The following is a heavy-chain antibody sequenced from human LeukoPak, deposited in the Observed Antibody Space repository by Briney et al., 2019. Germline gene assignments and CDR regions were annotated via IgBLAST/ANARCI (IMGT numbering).Heavy chain of an antibody. D-gene: IGHD5-12*01. CDR1: GFTFSTYN. CDR2: ISSSSSHT. V-gene: IGHV3-21*01. CDR3: TREVPHGYSGYDSRDY. J-gene: IGHJ4*02. Sequence: GGSLRLSGAASGFTFSTYNMNWVRQAPGKGLEWVSSISSSSSHTYYVDSVKGRFTISRDNTMNSLYLQMNSLRAEDTAVYYCTREVPHGYSGYDSRDYWGQGTLVTVSS.